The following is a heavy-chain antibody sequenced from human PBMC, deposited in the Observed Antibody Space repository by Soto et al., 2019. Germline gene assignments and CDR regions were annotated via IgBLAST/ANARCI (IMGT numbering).Heavy chain of an antibody. D-gene: IGHD6-13*01. V-gene: IGHV3-23*01. CDR2: ISGSGGST. CDR3: AKWQLGSTSAFDY. Sequence: QLLESGGGLVQPGGSLRLSCAASGFTFSSYAMSWVRQAPGKGLEWVSAISGSGGSTYYADSVKGRFTISRDNSKNTLYLQMNSLRSEDTAVYYCAKWQLGSTSAFDYWGQGTLVTVSS. J-gene: IGHJ4*02. CDR1: GFTFSSYA.